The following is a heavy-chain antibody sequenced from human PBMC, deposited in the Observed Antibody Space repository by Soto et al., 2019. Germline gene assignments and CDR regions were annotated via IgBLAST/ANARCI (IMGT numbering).Heavy chain of an antibody. V-gene: IGHV4-31*03. CDR1: GGSISGGGYY. J-gene: IGHJ4*02. CDR2: IYYSGST. D-gene: IGHD3-10*01. Sequence: SETLSLTCTVSGGSISGGGYYWSWIRQHPGKGLEWIGYIYYSGSTYYNPSLKSRVTISVDTSKNQYSLKLSSVTAADTAVYYCARIRAAGFDYWGQGTLVTVSS. CDR3: ARIRAAGFDY.